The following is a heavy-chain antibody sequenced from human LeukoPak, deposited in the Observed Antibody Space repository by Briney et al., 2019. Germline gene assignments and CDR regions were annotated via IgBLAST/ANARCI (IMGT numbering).Heavy chain of an antibody. Sequence: ASVKVSCKASGYTFTSYDINWVRQATGQGLEWMGWMNRNSGNTGYAQKVQGRVTITRNTSISTAYMELSSLRSEDTAVYYCARWGIAVADAIWGQGTMVTVSS. CDR3: ARWGIAVADAI. CDR2: MNRNSGNT. CDR1: GYTFTSYD. D-gene: IGHD6-19*01. J-gene: IGHJ3*02. V-gene: IGHV1-8*03.